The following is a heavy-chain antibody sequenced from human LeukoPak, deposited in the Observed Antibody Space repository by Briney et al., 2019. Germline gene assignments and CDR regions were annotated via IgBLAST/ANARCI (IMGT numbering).Heavy chain of an antibody. CDR3: ARDYYFDY. J-gene: IGHJ4*02. CDR1: GFTFSHYW. Sequence: GGSLRLSCAASGFTFSHYWMSWVRQAPGKGLERVASIKQDGSQKYYGDSVKGRFTISRDNAKNSLYPQMNSLRAEDTAVYYCARDYYFDYWGQGTLVTVSS. V-gene: IGHV3-7*01. CDR2: IKQDGSQK.